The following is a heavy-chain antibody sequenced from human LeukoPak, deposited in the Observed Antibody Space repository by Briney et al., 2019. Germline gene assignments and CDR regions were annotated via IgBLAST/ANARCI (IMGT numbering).Heavy chain of an antibody. Sequence: GGSLRLSCAASGFTFSNAWMNWVRQAPGKGLEWVGRIKSKTDGGTTDYAAPVKGRFTISRDDSKYTLYLQMNNLKTEDTAVYYCSTTYYYDSSEGYWGQGTLVTVSS. CDR3: STTYYYDSSEGY. CDR2: IKSKTDGGTT. V-gene: IGHV3-15*07. CDR1: GFTFSNAW. D-gene: IGHD3-22*01. J-gene: IGHJ4*02.